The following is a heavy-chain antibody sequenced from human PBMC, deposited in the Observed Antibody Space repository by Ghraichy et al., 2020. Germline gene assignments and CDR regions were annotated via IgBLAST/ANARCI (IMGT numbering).Heavy chain of an antibody. J-gene: IGHJ5*02. Sequence: SETLSLTCTVSGASISSSSYYWGWIRQPPGKGLEWMGSIYHSGTTYYSPSLKSRVTISVDTSTNQFSLKVSSVTAADTAVYYCARVAVAGTHWFDPWGQGTLVTVSS. CDR3: ARVAVAGTHWFDP. V-gene: IGHV4-39*01. CDR2: IYHSGTT. D-gene: IGHD6-19*01. CDR1: GASISSSSYY.